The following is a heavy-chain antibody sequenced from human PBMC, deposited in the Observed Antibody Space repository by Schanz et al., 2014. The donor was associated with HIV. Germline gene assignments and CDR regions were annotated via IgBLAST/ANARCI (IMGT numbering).Heavy chain of an antibody. D-gene: IGHD3-3*01. CDR2: IRGGAGGT. Sequence: EVQLLESGGGLVQPGGSLRLSCAASGFTFNSYAMNALSWVRQAPGRGLEWVSDIRGGAGGTYYADSVKGRFTISRDNSKSTLYLQMNRLRAEDTAVYYCARAPSDFWMAYFDSWGQGTLVTVSS. CDR3: ARAPSDFWMAYFDS. V-gene: IGHV3-23*01. J-gene: IGHJ4*02. CDR1: GFTFNSYA.